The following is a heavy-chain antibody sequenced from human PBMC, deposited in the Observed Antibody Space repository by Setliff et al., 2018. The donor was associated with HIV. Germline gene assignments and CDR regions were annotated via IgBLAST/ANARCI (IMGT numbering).Heavy chain of an antibody. V-gene: IGHV3-33*06. CDR1: GFTFSSYG. CDR2: IWYDGSNK. Sequence: PGGSLRLSCAASGFTFSSYGMHWVRQAPGKGLEWVAVIWYDGSNKYYADSVKGRFTISRDNSKNTLYLQMDSLRAEDTAVYHCAKLREGHVYSQYDSWGHGTLVTVSS. CDR3: AKLREGHVYSQYDS. J-gene: IGHJ5*01. D-gene: IGHD2-21*01.